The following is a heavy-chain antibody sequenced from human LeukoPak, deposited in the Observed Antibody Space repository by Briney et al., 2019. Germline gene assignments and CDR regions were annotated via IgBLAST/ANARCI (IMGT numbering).Heavy chain of an antibody. D-gene: IGHD2-21*01. V-gene: IGHV4-34*01. CDR3: ARRGLVVIPV. J-gene: IGHJ4*02. Sequence: SETLSLTCAVYGGSFSGYYWSWIRQPPGKGLEWVGSIYYGGTTHYSPSLKSRLTISADTSRNQFSLSLTSVTAADTAVYFCARRGLVVIPVWGQGTLVTVSS. CDR1: GGSFSGYY. CDR2: IYYGGTT.